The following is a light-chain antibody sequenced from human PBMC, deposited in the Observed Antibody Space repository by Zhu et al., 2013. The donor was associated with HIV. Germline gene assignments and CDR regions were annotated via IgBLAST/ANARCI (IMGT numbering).Light chain of an antibody. CDR3: QQYHKGALFT. CDR2: DVS. Sequence: EIEMTQSPGTLSLSSGERATLSCRASQSISNNLAWYLQKPGQAPRLLIFDVSTRATGIPARFSGGGSGTDFTLTINSLQYEDFGVYFCQQYHKGALFTFGPGTKV. V-gene: IGKV3-15*01. CDR1: QSISNN. J-gene: IGKJ3*01.